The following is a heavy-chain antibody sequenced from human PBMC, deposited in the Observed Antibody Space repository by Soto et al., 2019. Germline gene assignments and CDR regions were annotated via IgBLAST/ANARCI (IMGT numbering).Heavy chain of an antibody. CDR3: ARAPDDFWSGYYSQRDYYYGMDV. CDR1: GFTFSSYG. Sequence: QVQLVESGGGVVQPGRSLRLSCAASGFTFSSYGMHWVRQAPGKGLEWVAVIWYDGSNKYYADSVKGRFTISRDNSKNTLYLQMTSLRAEDTAVYYCARAPDDFWSGYYSQRDYYYGMDVWGQGTTVTVSS. D-gene: IGHD3-3*01. CDR2: IWYDGSNK. V-gene: IGHV3-33*01. J-gene: IGHJ6*02.